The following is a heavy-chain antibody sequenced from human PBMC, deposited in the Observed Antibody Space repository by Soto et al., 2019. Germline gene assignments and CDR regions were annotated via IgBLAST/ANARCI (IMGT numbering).Heavy chain of an antibody. CDR3: ARDAYSNYYFDY. J-gene: IGHJ4*02. Sequence: SETLSLTCTVSGASISGYYWSWIRQPPGKGLEWIGYISYSGSTNYNPSLKSRVTISLDTSKNQFSLNLSSVTAADTAVYYCARDAYSNYYFDYWGQGTLVTVSS. CDR1: GASISGYY. V-gene: IGHV4-59*01. CDR2: ISYSGST. D-gene: IGHD4-4*01.